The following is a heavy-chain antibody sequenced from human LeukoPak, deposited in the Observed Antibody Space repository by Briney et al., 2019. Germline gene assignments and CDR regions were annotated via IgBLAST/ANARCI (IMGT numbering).Heavy chain of an antibody. CDR3: ARGHDSSGYILDY. Sequence: PGGSLRLSCAASGFTFSSYAMHWVRQAPGKGLEWVAVISYDGSNKYYADSVKGRFTISRDNSKNTLYLQMNSLRAEDTAVYYCARGHDSSGYILDYWGQGTLVTVSS. CDR1: GFTFSSYA. D-gene: IGHD3-22*01. CDR2: ISYDGSNK. V-gene: IGHV3-30-3*01. J-gene: IGHJ4*02.